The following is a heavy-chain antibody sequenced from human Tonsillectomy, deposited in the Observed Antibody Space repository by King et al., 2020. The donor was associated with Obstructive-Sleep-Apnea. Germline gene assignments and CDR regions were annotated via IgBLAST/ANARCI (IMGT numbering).Heavy chain of an antibody. Sequence: VQLQESGPGLVKPSETLSLTCTVSGGSISSYYWSWIRQPPGKGLEWIGYIYYSGSTNYNPSLKSRVTISVDTYMNQFSLKLSSVTAADTAVYYCARKAKYYYDSSGYYSSAFDIWGQGTMVTVSS. V-gene: IGHV4-59*01. CDR1: GGSISSYY. CDR2: IYYSGST. D-gene: IGHD3-22*01. CDR3: ARKAKYYYDSSGYYSSAFDI. J-gene: IGHJ3*02.